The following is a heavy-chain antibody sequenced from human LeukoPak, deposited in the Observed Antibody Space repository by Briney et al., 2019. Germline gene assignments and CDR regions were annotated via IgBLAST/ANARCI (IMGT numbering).Heavy chain of an antibody. CDR2: IYHSGST. V-gene: IGHV4-4*02. D-gene: IGHD3-10*01. Sequence: SETLSLTCAVSGGSISSSNWWSWVRQPPGKGLEWIGEIYHSGSTNYNPSLKSRATISVDKSKNQFSLKLSSVTAADTAVYYCARDVVRGGYYYYMDVWGKGTTVTISS. CDR1: GGSISSSNW. J-gene: IGHJ6*03. CDR3: ARDVVRGGYYYYMDV.